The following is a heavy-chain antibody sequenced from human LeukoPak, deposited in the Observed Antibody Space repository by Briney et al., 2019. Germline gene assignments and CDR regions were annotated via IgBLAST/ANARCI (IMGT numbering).Heavy chain of an antibody. CDR3: ARSSGWYG. Sequence: GGSLRLSCAASGFTFSSYSMNWVRQAPGKGLEWVSYISSGSSTIYYADSVKGRFTISRDNAKNSLYLQMNSLRAEDTAVYYCARSSGWYGGGQGTLVTVSS. V-gene: IGHV3-48*01. D-gene: IGHD6-19*01. CDR2: ISSGSSTI. CDR1: GFTFSSYS. J-gene: IGHJ4*02.